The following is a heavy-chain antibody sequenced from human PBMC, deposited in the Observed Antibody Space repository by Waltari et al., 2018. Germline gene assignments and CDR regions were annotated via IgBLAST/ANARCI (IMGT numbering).Heavy chain of an antibody. CDR2: VYYSGNT. V-gene: IGHV4-59*01. Sequence: QVQLQESGPGLVKPSETLSLTCTVSGGSISGYYWSWIRQPPGKGLEWIGYVYYSGNTYYNPSLKSLVTISVDASKNQFSLRLTSMTAADTAVYYCARGGGYCSAGNCFDYWGQGTLVTVSS. CDR3: ARGGGYCSAGNCFDY. D-gene: IGHD2-15*01. J-gene: IGHJ4*02. CDR1: GGSISGYY.